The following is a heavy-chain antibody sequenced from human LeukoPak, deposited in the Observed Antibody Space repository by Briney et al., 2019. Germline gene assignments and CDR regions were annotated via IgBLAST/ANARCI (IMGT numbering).Heavy chain of an antibody. J-gene: IGHJ4*02. Sequence: GASVKVSCKASGYTFTGYYMHWERQAPGQGLEWMGWINPNSGGTNYAQKFQGRVTMTRDTSISTAYMELSRLRSDDTAVYYCARGDVLRYFDWSPLDYWGQGTLVTVSS. D-gene: IGHD3-9*01. CDR1: GYTFTGYY. CDR3: ARGDVLRYFDWSPLDY. V-gene: IGHV1-2*02. CDR2: INPNSGGT.